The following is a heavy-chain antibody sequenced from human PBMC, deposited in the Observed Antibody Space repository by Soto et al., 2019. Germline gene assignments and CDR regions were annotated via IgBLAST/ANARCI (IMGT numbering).Heavy chain of an antibody. J-gene: IGHJ2*01. CDR3: AKEPVGPDWYFDL. CDR1: GFTFRSYA. CDR2: ISGSGIST. Sequence: DVQLLESGGGLVQPGGSLRLSCAASGFTFRSYAMSWVRQAPGKGLEWVSGISGSGISTHYADSVKGRFTVSRDNSKNTLYLQMYSLSAEDTAVYNCAKEPVGPDWYFDLWGRGTLVTVSS. V-gene: IGHV3-23*01.